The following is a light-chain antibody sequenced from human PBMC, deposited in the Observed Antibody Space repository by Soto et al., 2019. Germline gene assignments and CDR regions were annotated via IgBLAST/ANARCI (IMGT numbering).Light chain of an antibody. Sequence: IQMTQSPSTLSASVGDSVTITCRASQSISNWLAWFQQKPGKAPKLLIYDASTLESGVTSRFSGSGSGTEFTITIRSLQPDDFATYYCQQYSSYPWTFGQGTKVDI. J-gene: IGKJ1*01. CDR1: QSISNW. CDR3: QQYSSYPWT. CDR2: DAS. V-gene: IGKV1-5*01.